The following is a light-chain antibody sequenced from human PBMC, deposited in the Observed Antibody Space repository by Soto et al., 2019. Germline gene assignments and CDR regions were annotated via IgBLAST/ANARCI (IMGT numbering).Light chain of an antibody. CDR2: DVS. CDR3: QQYDSSRT. Sequence: SPSTVSASLRDRVTITCWASQSISTWLAWYQQKPGRAPRLLIYDVSNLESGVPSRFSGSGSGTEFTLTITSLQPEDFGIYYCQQYDSSRTFGQVSKVAIK. V-gene: IGKV1-5*01. CDR1: QSISTW. J-gene: IGKJ1*01.